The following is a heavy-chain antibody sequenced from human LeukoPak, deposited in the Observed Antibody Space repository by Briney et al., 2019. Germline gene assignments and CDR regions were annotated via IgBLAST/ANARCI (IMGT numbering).Heavy chain of an antibody. D-gene: IGHD3-16*02. Sequence: SETLSLTCTVSGGSISSSSYYWGWIRQPPGKGLEWIGSIYYSGSTYYNPSLKSRVTISVDTSKNQFSLKPSSVTAADTAVYYCARGAFGGVIAAWGQGTLVTVSS. V-gene: IGHV4-39*07. CDR2: IYYSGST. J-gene: IGHJ5*02. CDR1: GGSISSSSYY. CDR3: ARGAFGGVIAA.